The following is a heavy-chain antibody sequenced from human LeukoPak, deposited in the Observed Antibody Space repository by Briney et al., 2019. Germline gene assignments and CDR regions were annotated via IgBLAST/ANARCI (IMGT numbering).Heavy chain of an antibody. CDR3: ARGVAMIRGVAQFDY. CDR1: GGSISSYY. J-gene: IGHJ4*02. V-gene: IGHV4-59*01. CDR2: IYYSGST. Sequence: SETLSLTCTVSGGSISSYYWSWIRQPPGKGLEWIGYIYYSGSTNYNPSLKSRVTISLDTSKTQFSLKLRSVTAADTAVYYCARGVAMIRGVAQFDYWGQGTLVTVSS. D-gene: IGHD3-10*01.